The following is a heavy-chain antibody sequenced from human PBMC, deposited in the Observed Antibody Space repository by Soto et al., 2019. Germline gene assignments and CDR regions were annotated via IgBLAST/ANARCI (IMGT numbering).Heavy chain of an antibody. CDR1: GFTFSSYA. D-gene: IGHD3-3*01. J-gene: IGHJ5*02. Sequence: VQLLESGGGLVQPGGSLRLSCAASGFTFSSYAMHWVRQAPGKGLEWVAVISYDGSNKYYADSVKGRFTISRDNSKNTLYLQMNSLRAEDTAVYYCARDPGSITIFGVVIIGNWFGPWGQGTLVTVSS. CDR3: ARDPGSITIFGVVIIGNWFGP. CDR2: ISYDGSNK. V-gene: IGHV3-30-3*01.